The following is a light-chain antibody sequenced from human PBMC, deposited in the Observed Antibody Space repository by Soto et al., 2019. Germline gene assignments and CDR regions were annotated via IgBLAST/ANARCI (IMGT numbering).Light chain of an antibody. CDR3: QQYNNWPPDT. J-gene: IGKJ2*01. Sequence: EIILTQSPASLSVSPGERATLSCRASQSVNNNLAWYQQKRGQAPRLLIYGASTRATGIPGRFRGSGSGTAFTLTITSLQSEDFAVYFCQQYNNWPPDTFGHGTKLEIK. CDR1: QSVNNN. CDR2: GAS. V-gene: IGKV3-15*01.